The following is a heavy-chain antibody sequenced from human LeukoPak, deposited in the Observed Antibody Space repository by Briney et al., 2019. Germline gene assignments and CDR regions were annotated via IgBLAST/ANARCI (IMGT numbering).Heavy chain of an antibody. V-gene: IGHV5-51*01. CDR3: ARHFGSAGADHAFEI. J-gene: IGHJ3*02. CDR2: IYPGDSDT. CDR1: GYSFTYYW. Sequence: GESLKISCKGSGYSFTYYWIGWVRQMPGKGLEWMGIIYPGDSDTRISPSFQGQVTLSADKSINTAYLQWSSLKASDTAMYYRARHFGSAGADHAFEIWGQGTMVTVSS. D-gene: IGHD6-13*01.